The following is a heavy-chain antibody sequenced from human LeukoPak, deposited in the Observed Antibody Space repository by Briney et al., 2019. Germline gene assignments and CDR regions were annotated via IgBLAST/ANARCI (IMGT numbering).Heavy chain of an antibody. CDR1: GFTFSSYW. CDR2: INTDESST. V-gene: IGHV3-74*01. D-gene: IGHD2-15*01. J-gene: IGHJ6*03. Sequence: GGSLRLSCAASGFTFSSYWMHWVRQAPGKGLVWVSRINTDESSTSYADSVKGRFTISRDNAKNTLYLQMNSLGAEDTAVYYCARVLRYCSGGNCYSGGLGYMDVWGKGTTVTISS. CDR3: ARVLRYCSGGNCYSGGLGYMDV.